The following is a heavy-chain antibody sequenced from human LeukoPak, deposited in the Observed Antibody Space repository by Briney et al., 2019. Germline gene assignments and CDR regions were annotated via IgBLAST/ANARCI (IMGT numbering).Heavy chain of an antibody. CDR3: AREVAGSFDS. CDR2: INANNGGT. J-gene: IGHJ4*02. Sequence: RASVKVSCKASGYTFTSYGISWVRQAPGQGLEWMGWINANNGGTNYVQKFQGRVTMTRDTSIKTAYMELNSLRSDDAALYYCAREVAGSFDSWGQGTLVTVSS. V-gene: IGHV1-18*01. D-gene: IGHD6-19*01. CDR1: GYTFTSYG.